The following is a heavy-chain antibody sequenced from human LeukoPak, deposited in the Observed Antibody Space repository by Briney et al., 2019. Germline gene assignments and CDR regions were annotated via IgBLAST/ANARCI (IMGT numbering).Heavy chain of an antibody. Sequence: EASVKVSCTASGYTFTSYYMHWVRQAPGQGLGWMGIINPSGGSTSYAQKFQGRVTMTRDTSTSTVYMELSSLRSEDTAVYYCARDYDPYYYDSSGSSYFDYWGQGTLVTVSS. D-gene: IGHD3-22*01. J-gene: IGHJ4*02. CDR2: INPSGGST. V-gene: IGHV1-46*01. CDR3: ARDYDPYYYDSSGSSYFDY. CDR1: GYTFTSYY.